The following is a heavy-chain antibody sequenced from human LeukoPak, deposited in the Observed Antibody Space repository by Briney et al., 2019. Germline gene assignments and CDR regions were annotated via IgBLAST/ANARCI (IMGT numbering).Heavy chain of an antibody. Sequence: NTSETLSLTCTVSGGSISSSSYYWGWIRQPPGKGLEWIGSIYYSGSTYYNPSLKSRVTISVDTSKNQFSLKLSSVTAADTAVYYCARQKAIRSGWYSEAPDYWGQGTLVTVSP. D-gene: IGHD6-19*01. CDR2: IYYSGST. J-gene: IGHJ4*02. CDR1: GGSISSSSYY. V-gene: IGHV4-39*01. CDR3: ARQKAIRSGWYSEAPDY.